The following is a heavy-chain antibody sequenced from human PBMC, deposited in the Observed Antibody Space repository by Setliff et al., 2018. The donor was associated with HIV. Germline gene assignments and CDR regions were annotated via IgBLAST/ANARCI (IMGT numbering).Heavy chain of an antibody. CDR2: IYTSGST. CDR3: VRDAGDSYLKGFWYFDL. Sequence: SETLSLTCTVSGGSISSYYWSWIRQPAGKGLEWIGRIYTSGSTNYNPSLKSRVTISVDTSKNQFSLRLNSVTAADTAAYYCVRDAGDSYLKGFWYFDLWGRGTLVTVSS. D-gene: IGHD1-26*01. CDR1: GGSISSYY. J-gene: IGHJ2*01. V-gene: IGHV4-4*07.